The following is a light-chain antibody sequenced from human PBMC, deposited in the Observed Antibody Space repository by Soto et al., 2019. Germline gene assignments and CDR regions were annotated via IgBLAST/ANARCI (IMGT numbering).Light chain of an antibody. CDR3: CSYAGISVRFV. CDR1: SSDVGSYKF. V-gene: IGLV2-23*01. Sequence: VSGSPGQSITISCSGTSSDVGSYKFVSWYQQDPGKAPKVIIYEGTKRPSGVSNRFSGSKSGNTASLTISGLQAEDEADYYCCSYAGISVRFVFGTGTKVTVL. CDR2: EGT. J-gene: IGLJ1*01.